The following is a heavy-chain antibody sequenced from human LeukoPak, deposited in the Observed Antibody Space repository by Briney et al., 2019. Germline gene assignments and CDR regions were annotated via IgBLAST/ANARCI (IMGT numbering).Heavy chain of an antibody. CDR1: GAFITSSSHW. CDR2: IYYSGST. J-gene: IGHJ5*02. D-gene: IGHD4-17*01. Sequence: TPSETLSLTCAVSGAFITSSSHWWGWIRQPPGKGLEWIGTIYYSGSTYYNPSLRSRVTISLDASKNQFSLKLTSVTAADTAVYYCARRTYGVLFDPWGQGTLVTVSS. V-gene: IGHV4-39*01. CDR3: ARRTYGVLFDP.